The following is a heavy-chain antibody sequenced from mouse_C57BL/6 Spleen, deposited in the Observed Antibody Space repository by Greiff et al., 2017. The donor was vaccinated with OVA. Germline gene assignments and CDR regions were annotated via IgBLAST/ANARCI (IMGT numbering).Heavy chain of an antibody. Sequence: DVHLVESGGDLVKPGGSLKLSCAASGFTFSSYGMSWVRQTPDKRLEWVATISSGGSYTYYPDSVKGRFTISRDNAKNTLYLQMSSLKSEDTAMYYCASAKGAMDYWGQGTSVTVSS. CDR3: ASAKGAMDY. J-gene: IGHJ4*01. CDR2: ISSGGSYT. D-gene: IGHD3-3*01. CDR1: GFTFSSYG. V-gene: IGHV5-6*01.